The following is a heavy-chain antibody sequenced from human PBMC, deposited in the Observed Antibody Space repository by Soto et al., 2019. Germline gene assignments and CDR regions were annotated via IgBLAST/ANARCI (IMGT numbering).Heavy chain of an antibody. CDR3: ARDKAAAVDRAFDP. D-gene: IGHD6-13*01. CDR1: GFTVSSNY. V-gene: IGHV3-66*01. Sequence: EVQLVESGGGLVQPGGSLRLSCAASGFTVSSNYMSWVRQAPGKGLEWVSVIYSGGSTYYADSVKGRFTISRDNSKNTLYLQMNSLRAEDTAVYYCARDKAAAVDRAFDPWGQGTLVTVSS. J-gene: IGHJ5*02. CDR2: IYSGGST.